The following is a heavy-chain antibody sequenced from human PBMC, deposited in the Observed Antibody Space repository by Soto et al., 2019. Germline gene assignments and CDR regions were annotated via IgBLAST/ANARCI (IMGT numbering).Heavy chain of an antibody. CDR2: IWYDGSNK. D-gene: IGHD3-22*01. CDR3: ARDHYDSSGYEFDY. V-gene: IGHV3-33*01. Sequence: PGGSLRLSXAASGFTFSSYGMHWVRQAPGKGLEWVAVIWYDGSNKYYADSVKGRFTISRDNSKDTLYLQMNSLRSEYTAVYYCARDHYDSSGYEFDYWGQGTLVTVSS. J-gene: IGHJ4*02. CDR1: GFTFSSYG.